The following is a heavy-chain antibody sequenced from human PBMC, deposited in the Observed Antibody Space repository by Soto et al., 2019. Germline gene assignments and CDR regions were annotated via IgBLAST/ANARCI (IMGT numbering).Heavy chain of an antibody. V-gene: IGHV5-51*01. CDR3: ARQGYCSNTACYTVDY. CDR2: IYPGDSNT. D-gene: IGHD2-2*02. CDR1: GYSFTSYW. Sequence: PGESLKISCVGSGYSFTSYWIGWVRQMPGKGLEWMGIIYPGDSNTRYSPSFQGQVTISADKSISTACLQWSSLKASDTAMYYCARQGYCSNTACYTVDYWGQGTLVTVSS. J-gene: IGHJ4*02.